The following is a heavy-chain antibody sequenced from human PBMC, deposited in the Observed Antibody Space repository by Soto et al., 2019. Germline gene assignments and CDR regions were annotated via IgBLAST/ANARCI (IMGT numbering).Heavy chain of an antibody. J-gene: IGHJ5*02. CDR1: GLTFSNYG. CDR3: AKCGSVAPAAQNFFDP. Sequence: EVQLLESGGGLVQPGGTLRLSCAVSGLTFSNYGMSWVRQAPGKGLEWVSSISGGGGSTYYADSVRGRFTISRDNSKNTLHLQMNSLRVDDTALYYCAKCGSVAPAAQNFFDPWGQGTLVTVSS. D-gene: IGHD2-2*01. V-gene: IGHV3-23*01. CDR2: ISGGGGST.